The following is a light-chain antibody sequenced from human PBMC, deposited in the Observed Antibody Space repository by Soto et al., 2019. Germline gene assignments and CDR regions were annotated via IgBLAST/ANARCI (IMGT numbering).Light chain of an antibody. CDR1: QSVSSSY. Sequence: EIVLTQSPGTLSLSPGERATLSCRASQSVSSSYLAWYQQKPGQAPRLLIYGASSSATGIPDRFSSSGSGTDFTLTISRLEPEDFAVYYCQQYGSSQSFGQGTKVEIK. J-gene: IGKJ1*01. CDR3: QQYGSSQS. CDR2: GAS. V-gene: IGKV3-20*01.